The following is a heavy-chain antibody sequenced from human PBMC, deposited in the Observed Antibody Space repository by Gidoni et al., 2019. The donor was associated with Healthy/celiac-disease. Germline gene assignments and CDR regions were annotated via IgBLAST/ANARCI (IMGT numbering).Heavy chain of an antibody. CDR1: GYTITDLS. CDR3: AKIGGHCSSTSCYYYYYGMDV. CDR2: FDPEDGET. J-gene: IGHJ6*02. V-gene: IGHV1-24*01. D-gene: IGHD2-2*01. Sequence: HVQLVQSGAEVKKPGASVKVSCQVSGYTITDLSLHWVRQAPGKGLEWMGGFDPEDGETSYAQKFQGRVTMTEDTSTDTAYMELSSLRSEDTAVYYCAKIGGHCSSTSCYYYYYGMDVWGQGTTVTVSS.